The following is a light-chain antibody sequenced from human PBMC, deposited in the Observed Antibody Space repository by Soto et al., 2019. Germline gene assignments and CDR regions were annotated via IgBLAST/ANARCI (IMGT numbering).Light chain of an antibody. Sequence: IVLTQSPGTLSLSPGEVATLSCGASQTIAYNFLAWYQQKPGLAPRLLVYDASKRATGIPDRFSGSGSGTDFTLTIATLEPEDFAVYYCQHYGYSSSTCGGGTRVDI. CDR1: QTIAYNF. CDR3: QHYGYSSST. CDR2: DAS. V-gene: IGKV3D-20*01. J-gene: IGKJ4*01.